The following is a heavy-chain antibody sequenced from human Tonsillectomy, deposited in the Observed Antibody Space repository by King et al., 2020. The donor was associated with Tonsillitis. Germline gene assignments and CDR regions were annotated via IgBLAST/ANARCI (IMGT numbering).Heavy chain of an antibody. Sequence: QLQESGPGLVKPSQTLSLTCTVSGGSISGGDHYWSWIRQHPGKGREWVGYIYHSGNPHYNPSLQSRLTISVDTSKNQFSLKLTSVTAADTAVYYCSKYEGGVFDPWGQGTLVTVSS. J-gene: IGHJ5*02. CDR1: GGSISGGDHY. V-gene: IGHV4-31*03. D-gene: IGHD2-15*01. CDR2: IYHSGNP. CDR3: SKYEGGVFDP.